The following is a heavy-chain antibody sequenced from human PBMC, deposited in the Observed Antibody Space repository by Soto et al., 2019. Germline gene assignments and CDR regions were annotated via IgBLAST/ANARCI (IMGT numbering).Heavy chain of an antibody. V-gene: IGHV1-46*01. J-gene: IGHJ4*02. CDR1: GYTFTSYY. CDR2: INPSGGST. D-gene: IGHD3-22*01. Sequence: ASVTVSCKASGYTFTSYYMHWVRQAPGQGLEWMGIINPSGGSTSYAQKFQGRVTMTRDTSTSTVYMDLSSLSSEDTAVYYCARASSGYYSYFDYWGQGTLVTVSS. CDR3: ARASSGYYSYFDY.